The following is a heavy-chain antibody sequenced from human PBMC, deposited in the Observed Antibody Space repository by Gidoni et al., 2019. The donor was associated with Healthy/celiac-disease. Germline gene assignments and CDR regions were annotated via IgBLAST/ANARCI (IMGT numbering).Heavy chain of an antibody. V-gene: IGHV4-34*01. J-gene: IGHJ5*02. CDR2: INHSGST. Sequence: QVQLQQWGAGLLKPSETLSLTCAVYGGSFSGYYWSWIRQPPGKGLEWIGEINHSGSTNYNPSLKSRGTISVETAKNQVSLKLRSGTAADTAGDYWARGRAGSSGWYRGVDGWFDPWGQGTLVTGSA. CDR3: ARGRAGSSGWYRGVDGWFDP. CDR1: GGSFSGYY. D-gene: IGHD6-19*01.